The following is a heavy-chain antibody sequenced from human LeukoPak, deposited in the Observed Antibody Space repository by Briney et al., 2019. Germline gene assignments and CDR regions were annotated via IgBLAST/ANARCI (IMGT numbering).Heavy chain of an antibody. CDR3: ASSPYCGGDCYSY. V-gene: IGHV1-69*02. Sequence: SVKVSCKASGGTFSSYTINWVRQAPGQGLEWMGRIIPILGIANYAQKFQGRVTITADKSTSTAYMELSSLRSEDTAVYYCASSPYCGGDCYSYWGQGTLVTVSS. CDR1: GGTFSSYT. D-gene: IGHD2-21*01. CDR2: IIPILGIA. J-gene: IGHJ4*02.